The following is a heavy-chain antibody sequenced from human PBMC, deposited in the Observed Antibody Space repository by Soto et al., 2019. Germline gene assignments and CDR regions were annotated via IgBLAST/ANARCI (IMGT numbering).Heavy chain of an antibody. CDR1: GFTFSSYA. V-gene: IGHV3-30-3*01. J-gene: IGHJ4*02. CDR3: ASGIVVVPAATDPGIAAVRNSGVVY. Sequence: QVQLVESGGGVVQPGRSLRLSCAASGFTFSSYAMHWVRQAPGKGLEWVAVISYDGSNKYYADSVKGRFTISRDNSKNTLYLQMNRLRAEDTAVYYCASGIVVVPAATDPGIAAVRNSGVVYWGQGTLVTVSS. D-gene: IGHD2-2*01. CDR2: ISYDGSNK.